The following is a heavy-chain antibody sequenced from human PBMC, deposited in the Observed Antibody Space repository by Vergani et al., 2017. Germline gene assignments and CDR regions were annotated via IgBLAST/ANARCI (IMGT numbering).Heavy chain of an antibody. CDR2: ISWNSNSI. J-gene: IGHJ5*02. D-gene: IGHD6-6*01. CDR3: AKDLGTSSGGGWFDP. V-gene: IGHV3-9*02. Sequence: EVQLEESGGGLVLPGRSLRLSCVASGFTSAGYAMRWVRQAPGKGLEWVSGISWNSNSIGYADSVKGRFTISRDNAKNSLYLQMNSLSAEDTALYYCAKDLGTSSGGGWFDPWGQGTLVTVSS. CDR1: GFTSAGYA.